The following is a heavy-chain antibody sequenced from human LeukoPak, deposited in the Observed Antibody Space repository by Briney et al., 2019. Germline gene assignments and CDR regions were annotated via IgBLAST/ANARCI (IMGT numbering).Heavy chain of an antibody. CDR1: GFIFSSCW. CDR3: ARVLSGAPDGFDI. J-gene: IGHJ3*02. Sequence: GGSLRLSCAASGFIFSSCWMSWVRQAPGKGLEWVANRKQDGSDKFYVDSVKGRFTISRDSAKNSLYLQMNSLRAEDTAVYYCARVLSGAPDGFDIWGQGKTVTVSS. CDR2: RKQDGSDK. V-gene: IGHV3-7*01.